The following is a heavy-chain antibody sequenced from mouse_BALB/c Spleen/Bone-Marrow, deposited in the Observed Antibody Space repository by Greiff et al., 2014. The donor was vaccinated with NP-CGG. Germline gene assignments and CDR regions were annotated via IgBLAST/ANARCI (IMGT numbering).Heavy chain of an antibody. V-gene: IGHV14-4*02. CDR2: IYPEDGDT. Sequence: DVQLQESGAELVRSGASVKMSCTASGFNIKGYYMHWVKQRPEQGLEWIGWIYPEDGDTEYAEKFQGKATMTADTSSSTAYLQLSSLTSEDSAVYYCNRRGDYVVYYFDYWGQGTTLTVSS. J-gene: IGHJ2*01. D-gene: IGHD2-4*01. CDR1: GFNIKGYY. CDR3: NRRGDYVVYYFDY.